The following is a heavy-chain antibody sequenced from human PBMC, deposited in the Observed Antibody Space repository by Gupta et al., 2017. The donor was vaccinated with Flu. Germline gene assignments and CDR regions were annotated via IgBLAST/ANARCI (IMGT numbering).Heavy chain of an antibody. D-gene: IGHD2-2*01. V-gene: IGHV1-69*02. CDR2: IIPILGIA. CDR3: ARQVVVPDIYYYYGMDV. CDR1: GGTFSSYT. J-gene: IGHJ6*02. Sequence: QVQLVQSGAEVKKPGSSVKVSCKASGGTFSSYTISWVRQAPGQGLEWMGRIIPILGIANYAQKFQGRVTITADKSTSTAYMELSSLRSEDTAVYYCARQVVVPDIYYYYGMDVWGQGTTVTVSS.